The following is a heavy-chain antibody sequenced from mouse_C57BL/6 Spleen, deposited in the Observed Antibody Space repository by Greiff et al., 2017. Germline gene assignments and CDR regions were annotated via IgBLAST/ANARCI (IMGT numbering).Heavy chain of an antibody. CDR1: GYSITSGYY. V-gene: IGHV3-6*01. CDR2: ISYDGSN. Sequence: EVQLQQSGPGLVKPSQSLSLTCSVTGYSITSGYYWNWIRQFPGNKLEWMGYISYDGSNNYNPSLKNRISITRDTSKNQFFLKLNSVTTEDTATYYCARPAWDVWYFDVWGTGTTVTVSS. D-gene: IGHD4-1*01. CDR3: ARPAWDVWYFDV. J-gene: IGHJ1*03.